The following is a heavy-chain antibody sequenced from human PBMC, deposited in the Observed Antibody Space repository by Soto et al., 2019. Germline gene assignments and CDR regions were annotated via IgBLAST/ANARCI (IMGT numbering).Heavy chain of an antibody. D-gene: IGHD1-26*01. CDR3: AKNQGVELVPLATVDWFDP. CDR1: GFIFENFG. CDR2: ISGSGFKK. Sequence: GGSLRLSCAASGFIFENFGMSWVRQAPGKGLEWISSISGSGFKKYYADSVKGRFTISRDNSKSTVYLALNNLSAEDTAVYHCAKNQGVELVPLATVDWFDPWGQGSVVTVSS. V-gene: IGHV3-23*01. J-gene: IGHJ5*02.